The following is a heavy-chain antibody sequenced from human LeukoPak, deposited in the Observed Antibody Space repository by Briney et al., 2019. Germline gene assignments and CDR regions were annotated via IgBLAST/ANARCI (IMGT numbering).Heavy chain of an antibody. Sequence: SGGSLRLSCAASGFTFSDYYMSWIRQAPGKGLEWVPYISSSSSYTNYADSVKGRFTISRDNAKNSLYLQMNSLRAEDTAVYYCARWGVLELVFDYWGQGTLVTVSS. CDR3: ARWGVLELVFDY. CDR2: ISSSSSYT. D-gene: IGHD1-7*01. CDR1: GFTFSDYY. J-gene: IGHJ4*02. V-gene: IGHV3-11*06.